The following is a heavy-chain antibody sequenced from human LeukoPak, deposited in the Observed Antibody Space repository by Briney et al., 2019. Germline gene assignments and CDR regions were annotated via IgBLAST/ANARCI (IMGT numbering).Heavy chain of an antibody. Sequence: PGESLKISCKGSGYSFTSGWIGWVRQMPGKGLEWMGIIYPVDSDTKYSPSFQGQVTISADKSISTAFLQWSSLKASDTAMYYCARPSGTYNRFDYWGQGTLVTVSS. D-gene: IGHD1-26*01. V-gene: IGHV5-51*03. CDR3: ARPSGTYNRFDY. J-gene: IGHJ4*02. CDR2: IYPVDSDT. CDR1: GYSFTSGW.